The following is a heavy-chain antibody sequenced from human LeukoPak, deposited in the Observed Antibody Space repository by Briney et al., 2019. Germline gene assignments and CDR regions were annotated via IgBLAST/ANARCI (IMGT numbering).Heavy chain of an antibody. V-gene: IGHV3-7*03. Sequence: GGSLRLSCAASGFTFSSFAMSWVRQAPGKGLEWVASINHNGNVNYYVDSVKGRFTISRDNAKNSLYLQMSNLRAEDTAVYFCARGGGLDVWGQGATVTVSS. CDR3: ARGGGLDV. D-gene: IGHD3-16*01. J-gene: IGHJ6*02. CDR2: INHNGNVN. CDR1: GFTFSSFA.